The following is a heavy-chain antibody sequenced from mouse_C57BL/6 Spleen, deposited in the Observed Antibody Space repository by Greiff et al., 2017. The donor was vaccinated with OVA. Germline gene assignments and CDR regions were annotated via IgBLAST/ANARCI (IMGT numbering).Heavy chain of an antibody. CDR2: IDPETGGT. D-gene: IGHD4-1*01. J-gene: IGHJ2*01. Sequence: QVQLKQSGAELVRPGASVTLSCKASGYTFTDYEMHWVKQTPVHGLEWIGAIDPETGGTAYNQKFKGKAILTADKSSSPAYMELRSLTSEDSAVYYCTRSDLTYYFDYWGQGTTLTVSS. V-gene: IGHV1-15*01. CDR3: TRSDLTYYFDY. CDR1: GYTFTDYE.